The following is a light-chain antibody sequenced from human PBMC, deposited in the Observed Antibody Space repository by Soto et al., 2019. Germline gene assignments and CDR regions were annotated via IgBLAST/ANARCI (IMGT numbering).Light chain of an antibody. J-gene: IGKJ4*01. V-gene: IGKV3-11*01. CDR1: QSVGRH. CDR2: DAS. CDR3: QQRNNWTPAT. Sequence: EIVLTQSPATLSLSPGERATLSCRASQSVGRHLAWYQQKPGQAPRLLIYDASNRATGVPARFSGSGSGTDFTLSISSLEPEDVAVYYCQQRNNWTPATFGGGTQVEIK.